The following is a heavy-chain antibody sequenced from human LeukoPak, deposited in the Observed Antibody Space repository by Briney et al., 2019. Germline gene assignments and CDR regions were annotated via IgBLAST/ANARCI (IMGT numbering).Heavy chain of an antibody. Sequence: GGSLRLSCAASGFTFSSYAMSWVRQAPGKGLEWVSAISGSSGSTYYADPVKGRFTISRDNSKNTLYLQMNSLRAEDTAVYYCAKDYYDSSGYYLYYYYYYGMDVWGQGTTVTVSS. D-gene: IGHD3-22*01. CDR2: ISGSSGST. CDR3: AKDYYDSSGYYLYYYYYYGMDV. CDR1: GFTFSSYA. J-gene: IGHJ6*02. V-gene: IGHV3-23*01.